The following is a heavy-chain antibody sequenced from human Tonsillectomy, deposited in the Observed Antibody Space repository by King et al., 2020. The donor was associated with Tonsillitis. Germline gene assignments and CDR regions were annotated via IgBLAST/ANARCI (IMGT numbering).Heavy chain of an antibody. CDR2: INHSGST. J-gene: IGHJ5*02. CDR3: ARGGGVLRFLVWSDNWFDP. D-gene: IGHD3-3*01. V-gene: IGHV4-34*01. Sequence: VQLQQWGAGLLKPSETLSLTCAVYGGSFSGYYWSWIRQPPGKGLEWIGEINHSGSTNYNPSLKSRVTISVDTSKNQFSLKLSSVTAADTAVYYCARGGGVLRFLVWSDNWFDPWGQGTLVTVSS. CDR1: GGSFSGYY.